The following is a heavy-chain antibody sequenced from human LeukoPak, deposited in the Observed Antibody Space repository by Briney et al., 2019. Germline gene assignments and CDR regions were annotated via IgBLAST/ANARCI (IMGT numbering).Heavy chain of an antibody. V-gene: IGHV4-59*01. J-gene: IGHJ4*02. D-gene: IGHD3-9*01. CDR2: IYYSGST. CDR3: ARGNYDILTGSLDY. Sequence: SETLSLTCTVSGGSISSYYWSWIRQPPGKGLEWIGYIYYSGSTNCNPSLKSRVTISVDTSKNQFSLKLSSETAADTAVYYCARGNYDILTGSLDYWGQGTLVTVSS. CDR1: GGSISSYY.